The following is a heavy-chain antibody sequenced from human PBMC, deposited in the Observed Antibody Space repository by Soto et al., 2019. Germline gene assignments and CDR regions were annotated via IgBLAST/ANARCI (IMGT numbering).Heavy chain of an antibody. CDR2: INHSGST. CDR1: GGSFSGYY. Sequence: SETLSLTCAVYGGSFSGYYWSWIRQPPGKGLEWIGEINHSGSTNYNPSLKSRVTISVDTSKNQFSLKLSSVTAADTTVYYCARGPRVLRYFDWSPRRPMGNMDVWGKGTTVTVSS. V-gene: IGHV4-34*01. D-gene: IGHD3-9*01. CDR3: ARGPRVLRYFDWSPRRPMGNMDV. J-gene: IGHJ6*03.